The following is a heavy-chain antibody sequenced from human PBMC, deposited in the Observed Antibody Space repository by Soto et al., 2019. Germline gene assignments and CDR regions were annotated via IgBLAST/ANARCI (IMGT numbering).Heavy chain of an antibody. V-gene: IGHV1-69*13. CDR1: GGTFSSYA. CDR3: ARDQHYGDLTLDY. Sequence: GASVKVSCKASGGTFSSYAISWVRQAPGQGLEWMGGIIPIFGIANYAQKFQGRVTITADESTSTAYMELSSLRSEDTAVYYCARDQHYGDLTLDYWGQGTLVTVSS. D-gene: IGHD4-17*01. J-gene: IGHJ4*02. CDR2: IIPIFGIA.